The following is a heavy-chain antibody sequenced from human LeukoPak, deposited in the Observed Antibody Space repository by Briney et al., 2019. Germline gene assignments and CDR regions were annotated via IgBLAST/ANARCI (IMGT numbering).Heavy chain of an antibody. CDR2: ISSSSSTI. D-gene: IGHD1-1*01. CDR3: ARDRLLEDSEYNYYFYMDV. Sequence: PGGSLRLSCAASGFTFSSYSMNWVRQAPGKGLEWVSYISSSSSTIYYADSVKGRFTISRDNAKNSLYLQMNSLRAENTAVYYCARDRLLEDSEYNYYFYMDVWGKGTTVTVSS. J-gene: IGHJ6*03. CDR1: GFTFSSYS. V-gene: IGHV3-48*04.